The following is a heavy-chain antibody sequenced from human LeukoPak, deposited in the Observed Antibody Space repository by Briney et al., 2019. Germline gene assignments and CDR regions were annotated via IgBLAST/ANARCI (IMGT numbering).Heavy chain of an antibody. J-gene: IGHJ4*02. Sequence: SETLSLTCTVSGGSISPLYWSWIRQPPGQGLEFIGFIYYSGATNYNPTLTSRVTLSVDTSKNQFSLKLSSVTAADTAAYYCARGGVAAKYYFDFWGQGTLVTVSS. V-gene: IGHV4-59*11. CDR3: ARGGVAAKYYFDF. CDR2: IYYSGAT. D-gene: IGHD3-10*01. CDR1: GGSISPLY.